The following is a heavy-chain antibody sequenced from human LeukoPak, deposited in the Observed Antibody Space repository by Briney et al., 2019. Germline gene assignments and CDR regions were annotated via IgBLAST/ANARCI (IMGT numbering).Heavy chain of an antibody. J-gene: IGHJ6*02. Sequence: PSETLSLTCAVYGGSFSGYYWSWIRQPPGKGLEWIGYIYYSGSTNYNPSLKSRVTISVDTSKNQFSLKLSSVTAADTAVYYCARGTPTTYGMDVWGQGTTVTVSS. CDR3: ARGTPTTYGMDV. V-gene: IGHV4-59*01. CDR1: GGSFSGYY. CDR2: IYYSGST. D-gene: IGHD2-2*01.